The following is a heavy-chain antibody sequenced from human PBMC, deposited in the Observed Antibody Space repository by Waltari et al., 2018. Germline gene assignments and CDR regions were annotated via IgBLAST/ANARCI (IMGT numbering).Heavy chain of an antibody. CDR3: ATDKHYYDSSGYPYFQH. CDR1: GYTLTELS. J-gene: IGHJ1*01. Sequence: QVQLVQSGAEVKKPGASVKVSCKVSGYTLTELSMHWVRQAPGKGLEWMGGFDPENGETIYAQKFQGRVTMTEDTSTDTAYMELSSLRSEDTAVYYCATDKHYYDSSGYPYFQHWGQGTLVTVSS. D-gene: IGHD3-22*01. CDR2: FDPENGET. V-gene: IGHV1-24*01.